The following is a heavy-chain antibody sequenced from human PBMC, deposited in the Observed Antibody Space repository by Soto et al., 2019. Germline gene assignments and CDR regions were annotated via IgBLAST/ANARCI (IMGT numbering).Heavy chain of an antibody. Sequence: PGESLQISCKGSGYSFAGYWIGWVRQMPGKGLEWMGIIYPGDSDTRYSPSFQGQVTISADKSISTAYLQWSSLKASDTAMYYCARIAPPYYAFSRSSNYYGMDVWGQGTTVTVSS. V-gene: IGHV5-51*01. J-gene: IGHJ6*02. CDR1: GYSFAGYW. CDR3: ARIAPPYYAFSRSSNYYGMDV. CDR2: IYPGDSDT. D-gene: IGHD3-3*01.